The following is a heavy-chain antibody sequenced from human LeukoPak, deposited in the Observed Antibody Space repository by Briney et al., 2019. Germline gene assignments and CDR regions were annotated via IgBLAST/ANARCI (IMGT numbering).Heavy chain of an antibody. CDR3: ARTGFRGYSYGYNWFDP. CDR2: IYYSGST. J-gene: IGHJ5*02. V-gene: IGHV4-31*03. D-gene: IGHD5-18*01. Sequence: SQTLSLTCTVSGGSISSGGYYWSWIRQHPGKGLEWIGYIYYSGSTYYNPSLKSRVTISVDTSKNQFSLKLSSVTAADTAVYYCARTGFRGYSYGYNWFDPWGQGTLVTVSS. CDR1: GGSISSGGYY.